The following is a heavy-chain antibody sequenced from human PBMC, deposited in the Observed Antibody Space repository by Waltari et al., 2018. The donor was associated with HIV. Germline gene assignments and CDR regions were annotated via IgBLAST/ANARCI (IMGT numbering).Heavy chain of an antibody. V-gene: IGHV3-21*01. D-gene: IGHD5-12*01. Sequence: EVQLVESGGGLVKPGGSLRLSCAASRFTFRSYSMNWVRQAPGKGMEWVSSISSGSVYIYYADSVKGRCTISRDNAKNSLYLQMNSLRAEDTAVYYCARDEAEMATLTAFDIWGQGTMVTVSS. J-gene: IGHJ3*02. CDR2: ISSGSVYI. CDR1: RFTFRSYS. CDR3: ARDEAEMATLTAFDI.